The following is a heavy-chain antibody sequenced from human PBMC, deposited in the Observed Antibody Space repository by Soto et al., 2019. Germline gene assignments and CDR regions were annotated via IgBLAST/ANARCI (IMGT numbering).Heavy chain of an antibody. J-gene: IGHJ6*02. CDR3: ARGASCSSTSCYDNFHYGLAV. CDR1: GYTFTNYG. D-gene: IGHD2-2*01. CDR2: ITASNGNA. V-gene: IGHV1-18*01. Sequence: ASVKVSCKASGYTFTNYGITWVRQAPGQGLEWMGWITASNGNANYAREIQGRLTLARDTSTNTASMELRSLRSDDTAVYYCARGASCSSTSCYDNFHYGLAVWGQGTTVTVSS.